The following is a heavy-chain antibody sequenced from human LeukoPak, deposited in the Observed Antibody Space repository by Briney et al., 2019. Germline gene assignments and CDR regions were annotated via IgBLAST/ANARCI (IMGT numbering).Heavy chain of an antibody. J-gene: IGHJ4*02. D-gene: IGHD3-22*01. V-gene: IGHV3-7*01. CDR2: IKQDGSEK. CDR1: GFTFSSYW. CDR3: ARKVAVGYYYGEDEY. Sequence: GGSLRLSCAASGFTFSSYWMSWVRQAPGKGLEWVANIKQDGSEKYYVDSVKGRFTISRDNAKNSLYLQMNSLRAEHTAVYSCARKVAVGYYYGEDEYWGQGTLVTVSS.